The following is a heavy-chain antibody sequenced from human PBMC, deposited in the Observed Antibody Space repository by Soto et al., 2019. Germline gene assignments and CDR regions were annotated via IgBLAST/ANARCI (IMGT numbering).Heavy chain of an antibody. CDR1: GGTFSSYA. J-gene: IGHJ6*02. V-gene: IGHV1-69*01. D-gene: IGHD2-15*01. CDR2: IIPIFGTA. CDR3: ARSVVVAPTYYYSGMDV. Sequence: QVQLVQSGAEVKKPGSSVKVSCKASGGTFSSYAISWVRQAPGQGLEWMGGIIPIFGTANYAQKFQGRVLITADESTITADMELRGLRSEDTAVDYGARSVVVAPTYYYSGMDVWGQRATGTVYS.